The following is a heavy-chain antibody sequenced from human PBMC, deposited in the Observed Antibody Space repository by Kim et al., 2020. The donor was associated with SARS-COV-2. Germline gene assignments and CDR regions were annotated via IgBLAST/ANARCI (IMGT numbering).Heavy chain of an antibody. CDR2: T. D-gene: IGHD7-27*01. J-gene: IGHJ4*02. V-gene: IGHV4-4*07. CDR3: ARDGSNVPFDY. Sequence: TDYHPPLKMRVSMSLDTSKKQLSLRLSSVTAADTAVYYCARDGSNVPFDYWGQGTLVTVSS.